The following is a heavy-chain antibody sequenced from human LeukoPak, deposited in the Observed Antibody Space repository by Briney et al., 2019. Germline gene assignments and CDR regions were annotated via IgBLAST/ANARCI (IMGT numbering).Heavy chain of an antibody. J-gene: IGHJ6*02. Sequence: GGSLRLSCAASGSTLSGSAMHWVRQASGKGLEWVGRIRSKANSYATAYAASVKGRFTISRDDSKNTAYLQMNSLKTEDTAVYYCTRHPVAAANYGMDVWGQGTTVTVSS. CDR2: IRSKANSYAT. D-gene: IGHD6-13*01. V-gene: IGHV3-73*01. CDR3: TRHPVAAANYGMDV. CDR1: GSTLSGSA.